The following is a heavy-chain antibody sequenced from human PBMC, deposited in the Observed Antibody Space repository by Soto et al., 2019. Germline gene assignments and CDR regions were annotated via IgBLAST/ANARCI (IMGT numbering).Heavy chain of an antibody. CDR3: ARTSGDYGLSKYFQH. CDR2: IYHSGTT. J-gene: IGHJ1*01. V-gene: IGHV4-31*03. CDR1: GGSISSGDYY. Sequence: QVQLQESGPGLVEPSQTLSLICTVSGGSISSGDYYWSWIRQLPGKGLEWIGYIYHSGTTFHNPSLKSRVSISVDTSKNLFSLKLSSMTAADTAVYYCARTSGDYGLSKYFQHWGQGTLVTVSS. D-gene: IGHD4-17*01.